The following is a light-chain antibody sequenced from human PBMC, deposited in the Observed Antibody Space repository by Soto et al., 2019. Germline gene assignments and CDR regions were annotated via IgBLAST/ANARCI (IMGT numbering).Light chain of an antibody. Sequence: DIQMTQSPSTLSGSVGDRVTITCRASQTISSWLAWYQQKPGLVPKLLIYATSTLQSGVPSRFSGSGSGTDYTLTISSLQLEDFATYYCQQSYTIPLTFGQGTKVDIK. CDR2: ATS. CDR3: QQSYTIPLT. V-gene: IGKV1-39*01. J-gene: IGKJ1*01. CDR1: QTISSW.